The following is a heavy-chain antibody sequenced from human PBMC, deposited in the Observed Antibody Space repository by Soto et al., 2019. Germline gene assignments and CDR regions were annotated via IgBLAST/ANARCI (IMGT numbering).Heavy chain of an antibody. J-gene: IGHJ6*02. V-gene: IGHV1-18*01. CDR3: ARPLRFLEWSPSYGMDV. Sequence: QVQLVQSGAEVKKPGASVKVSCKASGYTFTSYGISWVRQAPGQGLEWMGWINAYNGNTNYAQKLQGRVTMTTDTSTSTAYMELRSLRSDDTAVYYCARPLRFLEWSPSYGMDVWGQGTTVTVSS. CDR2: INAYNGNT. D-gene: IGHD3-3*01. CDR1: GYTFTSYG.